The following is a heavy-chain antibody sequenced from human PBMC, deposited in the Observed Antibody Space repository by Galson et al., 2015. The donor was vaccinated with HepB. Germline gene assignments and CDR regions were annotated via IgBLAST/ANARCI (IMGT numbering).Heavy chain of an antibody. D-gene: IGHD3-16*02. V-gene: IGHV3-11*06. CDR2: ISGGTTYT. CDR3: ARGVLGKPFPH. CDR1: GFTFSDYY. J-gene: IGHJ1*01. Sequence: SLRLSCAASGFTFSDYYMTWIRQAPGKGLQWVSYISGGTTYTNYADSVKGRFTISRDNAQNSLFLQMNRLRAEDTAVYYCARGVLGKPFPHWGQGTLVTVSS.